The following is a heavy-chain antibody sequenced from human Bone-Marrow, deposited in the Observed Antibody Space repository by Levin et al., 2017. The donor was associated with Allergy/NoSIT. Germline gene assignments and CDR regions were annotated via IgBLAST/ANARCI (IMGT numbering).Heavy chain of an antibody. Sequence: PSETLSLTCIVSGGSISSDNYYWSWIRQPPGKGLEWIGYIYHSGSTYYNPSLKSRVTISVDTSRNQFSLNLSSMTAADTAIYYSARVDGSTALAMFDYWGQGTLVTVSS. CDR1: GGSISSDNYY. D-gene: IGHD3-10*01. V-gene: IGHV4-30-4*01. CDR2: IYHSGST. J-gene: IGHJ4*02. CDR3: ARVDGSTALAMFDY.